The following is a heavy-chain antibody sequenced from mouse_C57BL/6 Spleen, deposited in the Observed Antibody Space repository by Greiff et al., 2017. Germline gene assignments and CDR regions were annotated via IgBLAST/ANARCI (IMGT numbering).Heavy chain of an antibody. V-gene: IGHV1-7*01. CDR2: INPTSGYT. D-gene: IGHD2-5*01. CDR3: GGPAYYSRLLAGFAY. Sequence: QVQLQQSGAELAKPGASVKLSCKASGYTFTSYWMHWVKQRPGQGLEWIGYINPTSGYTKYNQKFKGKATLTADTSSSTAYMQLSSQTSEDSAVYYCGGPAYYSRLLAGFAYWGQGTLVTVSA. J-gene: IGHJ3*01. CDR1: GYTFTSYW.